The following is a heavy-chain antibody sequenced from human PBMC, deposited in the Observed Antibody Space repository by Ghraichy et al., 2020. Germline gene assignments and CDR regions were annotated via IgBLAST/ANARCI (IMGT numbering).Heavy chain of an antibody. CDR1: GFTFSTYA. CDR2: ISGSGGST. V-gene: IGHV3-23*01. J-gene: IGHJ4*02. Sequence: GGSLRLSCAASGFTFSTYAMGWVRQAPGKGLEWVSTISGSGGSTYYADSVKGRFTISRDNSKNTLCLQMSSLRAEDTAVYYCAKGDTSGSIFRYWGQGTLVTVSS. CDR3: AKGDTSGSIFRY. D-gene: IGHD3-22*01.